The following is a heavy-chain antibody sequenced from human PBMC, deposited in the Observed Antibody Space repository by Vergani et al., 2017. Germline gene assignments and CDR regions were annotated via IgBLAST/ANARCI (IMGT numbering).Heavy chain of an antibody. D-gene: IGHD5-12*01. CDR3: ARWMRGYLDYFDY. V-gene: IGHV4-59*01. CDR2: IYYSGST. Sequence: QVQLQESGPGLVKPSETLSLTCTVSGGSISSYYWSWIRQPPGKGLEWIGYIYYSGSTNDNPSLKSRVTISVDTSKNQFSLKLSSVTAADTAVYYCARWMRGYLDYFDYWGQGTLVTVSS. J-gene: IGHJ4*02. CDR1: GGSISSYY.